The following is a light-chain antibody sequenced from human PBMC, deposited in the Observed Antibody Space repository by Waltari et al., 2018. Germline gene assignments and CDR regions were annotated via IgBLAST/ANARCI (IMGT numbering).Light chain of an antibody. Sequence: EIVLTQSPDFQSVTPKETVTITCRASENVGSMLHWYQPKPDQSPTLLIKYISKSFSGGPWGFSGSGSGTDFTITMNSQEAEDAETYYCHQTSYLPHTFGQGTKLEI. J-gene: IGKJ2*01. V-gene: IGKV6-21*01. CDR3: HQTSYLPHT. CDR1: ENVGSM. CDR2: YIS.